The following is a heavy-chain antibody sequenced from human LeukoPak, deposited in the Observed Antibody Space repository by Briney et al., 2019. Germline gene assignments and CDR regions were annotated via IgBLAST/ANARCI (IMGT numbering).Heavy chain of an antibody. V-gene: IGHV3-30*18. J-gene: IGHJ5*02. D-gene: IGHD3-10*01. CDR3: AKDQGKFGQNWFDP. CDR1: GFTFSSYG. Sequence: PGGSLRLSCAASGFTFSSYGMHWVRQAPGKGLEWVAVISYDGSNKYYADSAKGRFTISRDNSKNTLYLQMNSLRAEDTAVYYCAKDQGKFGQNWFDPWGQGTLVTVSS. CDR2: ISYDGSNK.